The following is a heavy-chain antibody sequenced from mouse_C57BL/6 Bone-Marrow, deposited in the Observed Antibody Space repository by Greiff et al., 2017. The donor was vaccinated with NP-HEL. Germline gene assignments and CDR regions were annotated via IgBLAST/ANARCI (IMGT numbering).Heavy chain of an antibody. J-gene: IGHJ1*03. D-gene: IGHD3-3*01. CDR2: IDPSDSYT. Sequence: QVQLQQPGAELVMPGASVKLSCKASGYTFTSYWMHWVKQRPGQGLEWIGEIDPSDSYTNYNQKFKGKSTLHVDKSSSTAYMQLSSLTSENSAVYYCAGDELWYFDVWGTGTTVTVSS. V-gene: IGHV1-69*01. CDR1: GYTFTSYW. CDR3: AGDELWYFDV.